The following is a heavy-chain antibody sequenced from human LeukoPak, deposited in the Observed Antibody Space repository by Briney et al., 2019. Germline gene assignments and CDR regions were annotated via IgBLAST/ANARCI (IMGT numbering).Heavy chain of an antibody. CDR1: GGSFSGYY. Sequence: PSETLSLTCAVSGGSFSGYYWSWIRQPPGKGLEWIGEINHSGSTNYNPSLKSRVTISVDTSKNQFSLKLSSVTAADTAVYYCARDRTKRGYSGYLSYGMDVWGQGTTVTVSS. V-gene: IGHV4-34*01. J-gene: IGHJ6*02. D-gene: IGHD5-12*01. CDR2: INHSGST. CDR3: ARDRTKRGYSGYLSYGMDV.